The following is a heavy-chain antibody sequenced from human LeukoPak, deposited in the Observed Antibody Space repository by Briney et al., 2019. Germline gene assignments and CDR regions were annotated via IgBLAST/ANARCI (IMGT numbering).Heavy chain of an antibody. V-gene: IGHV1-2*02. CDR1: GYTFTGYY. Sequence: ASVKVSCKASGYTFTGYYMHWVRQAPGQGLEWMGWINPNSGGTNYAQKFQGRVTMTRDTSISTAYMELSRLRSDDTAVYYCATRDASNWGYYFDYWGQGTLVTVSP. D-gene: IGHD7-27*01. J-gene: IGHJ4*02. CDR3: ATRDASNWGYYFDY. CDR2: INPNSGGT.